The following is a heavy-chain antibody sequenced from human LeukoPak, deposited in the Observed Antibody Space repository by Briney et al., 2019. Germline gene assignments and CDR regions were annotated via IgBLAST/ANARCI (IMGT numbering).Heavy chain of an antibody. Sequence: GGSLRLSCTGSGVTFEDYYLSWIRQAPGKGMEWVSYVSSTGGDKFYADPVKGRFNISRHNARNSLYIEMNDLIAEHTAFFYCARGENGSFDHWGQGALVIVSS. J-gene: IGHJ4*02. D-gene: IGHD3-10*01. V-gene: IGHV3-11*01. CDR1: GVTFEDYY. CDR2: VSSTGGDK. CDR3: ARGENGSFDH.